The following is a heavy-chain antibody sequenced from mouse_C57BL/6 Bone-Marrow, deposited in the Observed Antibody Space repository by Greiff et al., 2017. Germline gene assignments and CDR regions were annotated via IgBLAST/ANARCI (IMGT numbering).Heavy chain of an antibody. V-gene: IGHV1-81*01. Sequence: QVQLKQSGAELARPGASVKLSCKASGYTFTSYGISWVKQRTGQGLEWIGEIYPRSGNTYYNEKFKGKATLPADKSSSTAYMELRSLTSEDSAVYFCASPLYGSSPAWFAYWGHGTLVTVSA. CDR2: IYPRSGNT. CDR3: ASPLYGSSPAWFAY. CDR1: GYTFTSYG. D-gene: IGHD1-1*01. J-gene: IGHJ3*01.